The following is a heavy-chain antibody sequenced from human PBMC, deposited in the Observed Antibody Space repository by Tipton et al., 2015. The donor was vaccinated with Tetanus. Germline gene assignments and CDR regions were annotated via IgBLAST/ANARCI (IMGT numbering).Heavy chain of an antibody. D-gene: IGHD2-15*01. V-gene: IGHV4-34*01. Sequence: TLSLTCAVSGGTFRGYYWSWIRQPPGMGLEWIGEIDQFGNTNYNPSLKSRLTLSVDTSKNQFSLNLRSVLAADTAIYYCARGLGLCTGGSCSFWGQGTPVTVSS. J-gene: IGHJ1*01. CDR2: IDQFGNT. CDR1: GGTFRGYY. CDR3: ARGLGLCTGGSCSF.